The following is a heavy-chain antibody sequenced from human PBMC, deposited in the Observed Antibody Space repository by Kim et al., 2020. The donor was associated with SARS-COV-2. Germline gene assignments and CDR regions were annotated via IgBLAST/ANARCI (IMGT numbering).Heavy chain of an antibody. CDR1: GYTFTSYG. CDR2: ISAYNGNT. Sequence: ASVKVSCKASGYTFTSYGISWVRQAPGQGLEWMGWISAYNGNTNYAQKLQGRVTMTTDTSTSTAYMELRSLRSDDTAVYYCARVDTAMVDCGGDCYSFDYWGQGTLVTVSS. V-gene: IGHV1-18*04. D-gene: IGHD2-21*01. CDR3: ARVDTAMVDCGGDCYSFDY. J-gene: IGHJ4*02.